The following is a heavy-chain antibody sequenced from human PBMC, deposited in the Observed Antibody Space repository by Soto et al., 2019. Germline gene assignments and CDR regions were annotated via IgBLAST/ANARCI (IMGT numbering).Heavy chain of an antibody. CDR3: AGFDGIDN. J-gene: IGHJ4*02. V-gene: IGHV3-7*01. CDR2: ITENGGKK. CDR1: GFEFRDYW. Sequence: GGSLRLSCAASGFEFRDYWMSWVRQAPGKGLEWVAEITENGGKKYYVDSVKGRFTISRDNARNSLSLEMNSLRAEDTAVYYCAGFDGIDNWGQGTLVTVSS. D-gene: IGHD3-9*01.